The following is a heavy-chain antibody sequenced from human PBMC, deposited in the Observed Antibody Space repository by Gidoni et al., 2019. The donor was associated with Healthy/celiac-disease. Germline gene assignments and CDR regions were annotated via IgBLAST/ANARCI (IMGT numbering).Heavy chain of an antibody. Sequence: QVQLQESGPGLVKPSETLSLTCTVSGGSISSYYWSGIRQPPGKGLEWIGYIYYSGSTNYNPSLKSRVTISVDTSKNQFSLKLSSVTAADTAVYYCASSSGGNYYYYYGMDVWGQGTTVTVSS. CDR2: IYYSGST. V-gene: IGHV4-59*01. CDR1: GGSISSYY. CDR3: ASSSGGNYYYYYGMDV. J-gene: IGHJ6*02. D-gene: IGHD3-10*01.